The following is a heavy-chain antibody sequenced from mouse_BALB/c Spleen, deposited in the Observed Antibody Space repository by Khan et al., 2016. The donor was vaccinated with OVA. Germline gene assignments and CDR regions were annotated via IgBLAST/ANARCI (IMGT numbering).Heavy chain of an antibody. CDR2: IDPFNGGS. J-gene: IGHJ3*01. CDR3: ARHGSTSWFPY. V-gene: IGHV1-31*01. CDR1: GYSFTSYY. Sequence: VQLQQSGPELMKPGASVKISCKASGYSFTSYYIPWVKQSHGKTLEWIGYIDPFNGGSNYNQKFKVKATLTEDNSSNTAYMHLTSLTSEDSDVYYCARHGSTSWFPYWGQGTLVTVSA. D-gene: IGHD1-1*01.